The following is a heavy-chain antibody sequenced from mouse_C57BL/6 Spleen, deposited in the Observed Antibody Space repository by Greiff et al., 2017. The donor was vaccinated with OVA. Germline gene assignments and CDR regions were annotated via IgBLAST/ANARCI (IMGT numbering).Heavy chain of an antibody. D-gene: IGHD2-4*01. CDR3: ARRENSYDYDGWYFDV. J-gene: IGHJ1*03. CDR1: GYTFTSYW. Sequence: QVQLQQPGAELVRPGSSVKLSCKASGYTFTSYWMHWVKQRPIQGLEWIGNIDPSDSETHYNQKFKDKATLTVHKSSSTAYMQLSSLTSEDSAVYYCARRENSYDYDGWYFDVWGTGTTVTVSS. CDR2: IDPSDSET. V-gene: IGHV1-52*01.